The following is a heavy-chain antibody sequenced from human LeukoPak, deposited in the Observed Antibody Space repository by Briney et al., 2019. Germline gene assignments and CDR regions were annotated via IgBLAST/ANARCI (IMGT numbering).Heavy chain of an antibody. CDR1: GFTFSSYA. J-gene: IGHJ4*02. D-gene: IGHD1-26*01. CDR3: AKSIVGTTSISRFDF. Sequence: PGGSLRLSCAASGFTFSSYAMSWVRQAPGKGLEWVSTISGSGGSTYYTDSVKGRFTISRDNSKNTLYLQMNSLRAEDTAAYYCAKSIVGTTSISRFDFWGQGTLVTVSS. V-gene: IGHV3-23*01. CDR2: ISGSGGST.